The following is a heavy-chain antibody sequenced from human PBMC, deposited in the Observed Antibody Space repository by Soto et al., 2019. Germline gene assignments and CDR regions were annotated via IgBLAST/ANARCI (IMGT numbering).Heavy chain of an antibody. CDR3: ARALGYCSGGSCFLDY. J-gene: IGHJ4*02. CDR1: GGSFSGYY. D-gene: IGHD2-15*01. V-gene: IGHV4-34*01. Sequence: SETLSLTCAVYGGSFSGYYWSWIRQPPGKGLEWIGEINHSGSTNYNPSLKSRVTISVDASKNQFSLKLSSVTAADTAVYYCARALGYCSGGSCFLDYWRQGXLFTVSS. CDR2: INHSGST.